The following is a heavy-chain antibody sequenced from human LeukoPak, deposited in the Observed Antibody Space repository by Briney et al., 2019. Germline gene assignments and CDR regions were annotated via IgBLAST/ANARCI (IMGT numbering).Heavy chain of an antibody. CDR2: INPSGGST. D-gene: IGHD2-2*01. J-gene: IGHJ4*02. V-gene: IGHV1-46*01. CDR3: GVVPAAMGGFDY. CDR1: GYTFTSYY. Sequence: ASVKVSCKASGYTFTSYYMHWVRQAPGQGLEWMGIINPSGGSTSYAQKFQGRVTMTRDTSTSTVYMELSSLRSEDTAVYYCGVVPAAMGGFDYWGQGTPVTVSS.